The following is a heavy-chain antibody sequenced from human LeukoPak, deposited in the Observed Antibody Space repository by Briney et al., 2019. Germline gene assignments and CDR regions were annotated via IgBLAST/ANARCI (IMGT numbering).Heavy chain of an antibody. CDR1: GRSMSRGGYS. V-gene: IGHV4-30-2*01. CDR2: IYHSGSP. J-gene: IGHJ5*02. D-gene: IGHD2-2*01. Sequence: SETLSLTCAVSGRSMSRGGYSWSWIRQPPGKGQEWIGYIYHSGSPCYNPSLKSRDTIAVVRSKNLFSLKLSSVTAADTAVYYCARALYLFDPWGQGTLVTVSS. CDR3: ARALYLFDP.